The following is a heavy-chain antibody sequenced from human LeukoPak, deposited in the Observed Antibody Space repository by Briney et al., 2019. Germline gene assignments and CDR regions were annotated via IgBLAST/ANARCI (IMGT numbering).Heavy chain of an antibody. CDR1: GYTLTELS. D-gene: IGHD3-22*01. CDR3: ATMIKYYYDSSGYHS. Sequence: ASVKVSCKVSGYTLTELSMHWVRQAPGKGLEWMGGFDPEDGETIYAQRFQGRVTMTEDTSTDTAYMELSSLRSEDTAVYYCATMIKYYYDSSGYHSWGQGTLVTVSP. V-gene: IGHV1-24*01. CDR2: FDPEDGET. J-gene: IGHJ4*02.